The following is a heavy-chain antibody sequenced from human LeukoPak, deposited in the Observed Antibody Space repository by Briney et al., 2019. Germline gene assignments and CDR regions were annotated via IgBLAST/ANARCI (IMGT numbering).Heavy chain of an antibody. CDR2: ISGSGGTT. Sequence: PGGSLRLSCAASGFTFTNYPMNWVRQAPGKGLEWVSGISGSGGTTCYTDSVKGRFTISRDNSKNTLHLQMNSLRADDTAVYYCAKGSSGWTYFDYWGQGTLVTVPS. D-gene: IGHD6-19*01. V-gene: IGHV3-23*01. CDR1: GFTFTNYP. CDR3: AKGSSGWTYFDY. J-gene: IGHJ4*02.